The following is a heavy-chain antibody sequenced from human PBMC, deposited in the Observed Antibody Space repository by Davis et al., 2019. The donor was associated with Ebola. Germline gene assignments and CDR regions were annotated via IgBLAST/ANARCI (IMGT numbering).Heavy chain of an antibody. CDR2: IYSGGST. D-gene: IGHD3-3*01. V-gene: IGHV3-53*01. Sequence: GGSLRLSCAASGFTFSSYGMHWVRRAPGKGLEWVSVIYSGGSTYYADSVKGRFTISRDNSKNTLYLQMNSLRAEDTAVYYCARAGRTIFGVVVGNYFDYWGQGTLVTVSS. CDR1: GFTFSSYG. J-gene: IGHJ4*02. CDR3: ARAGRTIFGVVVGNYFDY.